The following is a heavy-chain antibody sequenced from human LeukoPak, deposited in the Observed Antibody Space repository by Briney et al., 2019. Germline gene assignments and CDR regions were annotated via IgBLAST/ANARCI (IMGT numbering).Heavy chain of an antibody. V-gene: IGHV4-30-4*01. D-gene: IGHD2-15*01. Sequence: SQTLSLTCTVSGGSISSGDYYWRWIRQPPGRGLEWIEYIYYSGSTYYNPSLKSRVTISVDTSKNQFSLKLSSVTAADTAVYYCARGFCSGGSCYSLHYYYGMDVWGKGTTVTVSS. J-gene: IGHJ6*04. CDR2: IYYSGST. CDR3: ARGFCSGGSCYSLHYYYGMDV. CDR1: GGSISSGDYY.